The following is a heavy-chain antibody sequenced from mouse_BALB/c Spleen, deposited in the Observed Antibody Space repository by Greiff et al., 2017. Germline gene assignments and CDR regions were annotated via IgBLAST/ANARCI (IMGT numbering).Heavy chain of an antibody. D-gene: IGHD1-1*01. Sequence: VQLQQSGAELARPGASVKMSCKASGYTFTSYTMHWVKQRPGQGLEWIGYINPSSGYTNYNQKFKDKATLTADKSSSTAYMQLSSLTSEDSAVYYCARSITTVVATTYFDYWGQGTTLTVSS. CDR2: INPSSGYT. CDR3: ARSITTVVATTYFDY. J-gene: IGHJ2*01. CDR1: GYTFTSYT. V-gene: IGHV1-4*01.